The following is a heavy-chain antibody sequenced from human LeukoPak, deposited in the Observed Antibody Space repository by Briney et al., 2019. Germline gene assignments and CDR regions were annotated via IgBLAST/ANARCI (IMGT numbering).Heavy chain of an antibody. CDR1: GGTFSSYA. Sequence: ASVKVSCKASGGTFSSYAISWVRQAAGQGLEWIGRIIPILGIANYAQKFQGRVTITADKSTSTAYMELSSLRSEDTAVYYCAREIVATAATPYYYYGMDVWGQGTTVTVSS. V-gene: IGHV1-69*04. J-gene: IGHJ6*02. D-gene: IGHD5-12*01. CDR2: IIPILGIA. CDR3: AREIVATAATPYYYYGMDV.